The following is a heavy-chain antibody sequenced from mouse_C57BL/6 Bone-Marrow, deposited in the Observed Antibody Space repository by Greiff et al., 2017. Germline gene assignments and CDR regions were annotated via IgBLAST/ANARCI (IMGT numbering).Heavy chain of an antibody. Sequence: QVQLQQSGAELMKPGASVKLSCKATGYTFTGYWIEWVKQRPGHGLEWIGEILPGSGSTNYNEKFKGKATFTADTSYNTAYMQLISLTTEDSAIYYCAREAVYDGYYFWYIEVWGTGTTVTVSS. CDR3: AREAVYDGYYFWYIEV. CDR1: GYTFTGYW. CDR2: ILPGSGST. J-gene: IGHJ1*03. V-gene: IGHV1-9*01. D-gene: IGHD2-3*01.